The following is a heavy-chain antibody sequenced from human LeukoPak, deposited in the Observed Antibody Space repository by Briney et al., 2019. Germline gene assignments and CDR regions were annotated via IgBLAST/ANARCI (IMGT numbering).Heavy chain of an antibody. V-gene: IGHV1-18*01. Sequence: GASVKVSCKASGYTFTSYGISWVRQAPGQGLEWMGWISAYNGNTNYAQKLQGRVTITADESTSTAYMELSSLRSEDTAVYYCARDALWSSGSFRWFDPWGQGTLVTVSS. J-gene: IGHJ5*02. CDR1: GYTFTSYG. D-gene: IGHD3-22*01. CDR2: ISAYNGNT. CDR3: ARDALWSSGSFRWFDP.